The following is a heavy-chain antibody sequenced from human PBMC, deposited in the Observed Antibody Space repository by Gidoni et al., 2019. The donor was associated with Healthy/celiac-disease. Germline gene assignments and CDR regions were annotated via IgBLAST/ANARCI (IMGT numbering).Heavy chain of an antibody. Sequence: QVQLQQWGAGLLKPSETLSLTCAVYGGSFSGYYWSWIRQPPGKGLEWIGEINHSGSTNYNPSLKSRVTISVDTSKNQFSLKLSSVTAADTAVYYCARKDPPGRRYSYGYFFDYWGQGTLVTVSS. J-gene: IGHJ4*02. V-gene: IGHV4-34*01. CDR2: INHSGST. CDR3: ARKDPPGRRYSYGYFFDY. D-gene: IGHD5-18*01. CDR1: GGSFSGYY.